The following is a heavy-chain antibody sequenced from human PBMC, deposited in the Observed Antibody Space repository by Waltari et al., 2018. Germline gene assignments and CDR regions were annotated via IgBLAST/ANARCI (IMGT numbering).Heavy chain of an antibody. J-gene: IGHJ4*02. Sequence: EVQLVESGRGLVQPGGSLRLSCSASGFTFSIYWMHWVRQAPGEGLVWVSRINSDGSGTSYADSVKGRFTISRDNAKNTLYLQMNSLRAEDTAVYYCARDYDAAPYDCWGQGTLVTVSS. D-gene: IGHD5-12*01. CDR2: INSDGSGT. CDR1: GFTFSIYW. V-gene: IGHV3-74*01. CDR3: ARDYDAAPYDC.